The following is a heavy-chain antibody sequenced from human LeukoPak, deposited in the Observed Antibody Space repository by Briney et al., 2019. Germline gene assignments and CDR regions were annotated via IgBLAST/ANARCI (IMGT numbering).Heavy chain of an antibody. CDR3: ARGWGPTGLDY. V-gene: IGHV1-2*02. J-gene: IGHJ4*02. D-gene: IGHD1-1*01. CDR2: INPSSGGT. Sequence: ASVKVSCKAAGDTFSDYHIHWVRQALGQGLQWMGWINPSSGGTILAQKFQGRVTMTRDTSISTAYMELSSLRSDDTAVYYCARGWGPTGLDYWGQGTLVTVSP. CDR1: GDTFSDYH.